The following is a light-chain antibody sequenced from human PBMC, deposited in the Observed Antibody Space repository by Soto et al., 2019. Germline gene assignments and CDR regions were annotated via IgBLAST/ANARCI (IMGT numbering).Light chain of an antibody. CDR2: EGG. CDR3: CSFASNTYV. J-gene: IGLJ1*01. V-gene: IGLV2-23*01. Sequence: QSALTQPASVSGSPGQSITLSCTGTSSDVGSYNLVSWYQQHPGKAPKLMISEGGKRPSGVSNRFSGSKSGNTASLTISGLQAGDEADYYCCSFASNTYVFGTGTKLTVL. CDR1: SSDVGSYNL.